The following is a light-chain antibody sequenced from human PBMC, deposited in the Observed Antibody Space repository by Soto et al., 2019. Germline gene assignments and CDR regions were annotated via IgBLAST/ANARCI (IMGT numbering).Light chain of an antibody. J-gene: IGKJ1*01. CDR1: PGSIDY. CDR3: EKYDTSPKT. Sequence: DIQMTQPPSSLSASVGDIVTITCPSSPGSIDYLARYQQRPGKVPKPLIYAASTLQTGVTSRFSGSGARTDFTLSISTLPPEDAATYDYEKYDTSPKTFGEGKRVEIK. CDR2: AAS. V-gene: IGKV1-27*01.